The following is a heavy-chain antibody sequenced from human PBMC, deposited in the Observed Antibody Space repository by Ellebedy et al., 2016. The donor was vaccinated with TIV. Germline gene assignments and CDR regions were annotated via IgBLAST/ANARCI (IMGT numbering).Heavy chain of an antibody. D-gene: IGHD4-17*01. J-gene: IGHJ4*02. Sequence: SETLSLTXTVSAGSISSSSYFWGWIRQPPGKGLEWIGIIYYSGSTYYNPSLNSRVSISVDTSKNQFSPKLSSVTAADTAVYYCARPLRSTVTTSIYFDYWGQGTLVTVSS. CDR1: AGSISSSSYF. CDR2: IYYSGST. V-gene: IGHV4-39*01. CDR3: ARPLRSTVTTSIYFDY.